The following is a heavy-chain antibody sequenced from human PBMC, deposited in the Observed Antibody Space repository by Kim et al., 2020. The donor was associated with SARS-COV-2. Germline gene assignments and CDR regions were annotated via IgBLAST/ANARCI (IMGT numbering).Heavy chain of an antibody. CDR3: AKAQTQAVAGGRYEGGFFDY. CDR2: ISWNSGSI. CDR1: GFTFGDYA. D-gene: IGHD6-19*01. V-gene: IGHV3-9*01. Sequence: GGSLRLSCAASGFTFGDYAMHWVRQAPGKGLEWVSGISWNSGSIGYADSVKGRFTISRDNAKNSLYLQMNGLRAEDTALYYCAKAQTQAVAGGRYEGGFFDYWGQGTLVTVSS. J-gene: IGHJ4*02.